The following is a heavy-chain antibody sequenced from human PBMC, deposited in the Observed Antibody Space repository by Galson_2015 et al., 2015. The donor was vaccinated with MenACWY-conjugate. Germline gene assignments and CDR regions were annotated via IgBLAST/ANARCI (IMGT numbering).Heavy chain of an antibody. CDR3: ARDYSHDYAWGTYRYLLVH. D-gene: IGHD3-16*02. CDR2: ISTSNGDT. CDR1: GYSFIGYG. V-gene: IGHV1-18*01. Sequence: SVKVSCKAFGYSFIGYGISWVREAPGQGLEWMGWISTSNGDTKYAQKFQDRVALTTDKSTSTAYMELRSLRSDDTAVYYCARDYSHDYAWGTYRYLLVHWGQGTLVTVSS. J-gene: IGHJ4*02.